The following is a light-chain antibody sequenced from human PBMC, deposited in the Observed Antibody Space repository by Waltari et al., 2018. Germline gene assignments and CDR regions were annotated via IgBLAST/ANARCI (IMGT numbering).Light chain of an antibody. CDR3: QQFSTSPWT. V-gene: IGKV3-20*01. J-gene: IGKJ1*01. CDR1: QGVSSTF. CDR2: GAS. Sequence: EIVLTQSPGTLSLSPGERATLSCVASQGVSSTFFAWYQQKHGQAPRILSYGASFRAAGIPDRFSGSASGTHFTLTISRLEPEDFAVYYCQQFSTSPWTFGQGTKVEFK.